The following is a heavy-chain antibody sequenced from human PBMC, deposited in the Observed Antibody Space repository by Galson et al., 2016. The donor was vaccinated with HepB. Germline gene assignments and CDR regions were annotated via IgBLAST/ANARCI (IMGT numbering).Heavy chain of an antibody. D-gene: IGHD5-18*01. CDR2: TYGGGHKT. V-gene: IGHV3-23*01. Sequence: SLRLSCAASGFSFSNYAMSWVRQAPGKGLEWVSGTYGGGHKTHYAESLKGRFTVSGDNSENTLYLQMNSLRVDDTAVYYCAKDGGDSDGTYDYWGQGTLVTVSS. CDR3: AKDGGDSDGTYDY. CDR1: GFSFSNYA. J-gene: IGHJ4*02.